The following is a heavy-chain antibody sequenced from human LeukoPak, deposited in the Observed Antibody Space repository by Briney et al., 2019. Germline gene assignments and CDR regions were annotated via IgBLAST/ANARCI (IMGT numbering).Heavy chain of an antibody. J-gene: IGHJ5*02. CDR3: ARPYGSGRRWFDP. CDR1: GFTFSSYS. CDR2: ISSSSSTI. Sequence: GGSLRLSCAASGFTFSSYSMTWVRQAPGKGLEWVSYISSSSSTIYYADSVKGRFTISRDNAKNSLYLQMNSLRAEDTAVYYCARPYGSGRRWFDPWGQGTLVTVSS. D-gene: IGHD3-10*01. V-gene: IGHV3-48*01.